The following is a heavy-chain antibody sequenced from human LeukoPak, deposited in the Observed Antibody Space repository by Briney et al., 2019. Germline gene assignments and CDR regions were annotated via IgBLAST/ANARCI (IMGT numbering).Heavy chain of an antibody. D-gene: IGHD4-17*01. CDR2: FDPEDGET. J-gene: IGHJ4*02. CDR1: GYTLTELS. Sequence: RASVKVSCKVSGYTLTELSMHWVRQAPGKGLEWMGGFDPEDGETIYAQKFQGRVTMTEDTSTDTAYMELSSLRSEDTAVYYCATDHDYGDYGARFVCWGQGTLVTVSS. V-gene: IGHV1-24*01. CDR3: ATDHDYGDYGARFVC.